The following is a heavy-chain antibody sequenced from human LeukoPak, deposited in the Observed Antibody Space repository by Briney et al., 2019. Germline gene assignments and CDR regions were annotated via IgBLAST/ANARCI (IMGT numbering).Heavy chain of an antibody. V-gene: IGHV1-8*03. J-gene: IGHJ6*03. D-gene: IGHD6-13*01. CDR3: ARARSSSWSRYPYYYYYYYMDV. CDR1: GYTFTSYD. CDR2: MNPNSGNT. Sequence: AASVKVSCKASGYTFTSYDINWVRQATGQGLEWMGWMNPNSGNTGYAQKFQGRVTITRNTSISTAYMELSSLRSEDTAVYYCARARSSSWSRYPYYYYYYYMDVWGKGTTVTVSS.